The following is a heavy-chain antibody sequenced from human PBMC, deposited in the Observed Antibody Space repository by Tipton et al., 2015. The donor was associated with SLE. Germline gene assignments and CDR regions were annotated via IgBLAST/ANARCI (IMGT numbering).Heavy chain of an antibody. J-gene: IGHJ2*01. CDR1: GGSVSSYY. D-gene: IGHD7-27*01. CDR3: ARSTGAETWYFDL. V-gene: IGHV4-4*08. CDR2: ISTSGST. Sequence: TLSLTCTVSGGSVSSYYWSWIRQPPGKGLEWIGYISTSGSTDYNPPLKSRVTISVDTSKNQFSLKLTSVTAADTAGYYCARSTGAETWYFDLWGRGTRVTVSS.